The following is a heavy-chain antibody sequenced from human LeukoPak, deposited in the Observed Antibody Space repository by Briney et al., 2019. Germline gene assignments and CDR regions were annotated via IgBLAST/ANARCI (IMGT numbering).Heavy chain of an antibody. CDR1: GFTFSNYW. CDR3: TRGVSSSWYIELDY. V-gene: IGHV3-7*01. CDR2: IKTDGSEK. D-gene: IGHD6-13*01. J-gene: IGHJ4*02. Sequence: GGSLRLSCEGSGFTFSNYWMGWVRQAPGKGLQWVANIKTDGSEKYYVDSVKGRFTISRDNAKNSLYLQMNSLRAEDTAVYYCTRGVSSSWYIELDYWGQGTLVTVSS.